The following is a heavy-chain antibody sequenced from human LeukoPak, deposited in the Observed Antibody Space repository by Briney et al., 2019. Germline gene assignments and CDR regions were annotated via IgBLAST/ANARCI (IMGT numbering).Heavy chain of an antibody. CDR2: IYYSGST. CDR1: GGSISRYY. V-gene: IGHV4-59*01. J-gene: IGHJ3*02. D-gene: IGHD5-12*01. CDR3: ARDLATMGSGAFDI. Sequence: PSETLSLTCTVSGGSISRYYWSWIRQPPGKGLEWIGYIYYSGSTNYNPSLKSRVTISVDTSKNQFSLKLSSVTAADTAVYYCARDLATMGSGAFDIWGQGTMVTVSS.